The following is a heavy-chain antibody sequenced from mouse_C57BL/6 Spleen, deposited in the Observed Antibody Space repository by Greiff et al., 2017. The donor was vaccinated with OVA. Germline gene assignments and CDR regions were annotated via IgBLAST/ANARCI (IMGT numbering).Heavy chain of an antibody. CDR3: ARNVIYYGYGVPFAY. CDR1: GFSLTSYG. V-gene: IGHV2-2*01. D-gene: IGHD2-2*01. CDR2: IWSGGST. Sequence: QVQLKQSGPGLVQPSQCLSITCTVSGFSLTSYGVHWVRQSPGKGLEWLGVIWSGGSTDYNAAFISRLSICTVNSKCPVFFKMNSLQADDTAIYYYARNVIYYGYGVPFAYWGQGTLVTVSA. J-gene: IGHJ3*01.